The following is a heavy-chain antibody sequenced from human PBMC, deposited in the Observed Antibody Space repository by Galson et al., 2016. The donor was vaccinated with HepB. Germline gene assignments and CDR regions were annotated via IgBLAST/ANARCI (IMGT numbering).Heavy chain of an antibody. V-gene: IGHV3-23*01. CDR2: ISGGGGST. CDR1: GFTFRTYT. J-gene: IGHJ4*02. Sequence: SLRLSCAASGFTFRTYTMSWVRQAPGKGLEWVSGISGGGGSTYYADSVKGRLTISRDHPKNMVYLQIHSLRVEDTAVYFCAKDRNCGGGACSWSYFDLWGPGIQVTVSS. CDR3: AKDRNCGGGACSWSYFDL. D-gene: IGHD2-15*01.